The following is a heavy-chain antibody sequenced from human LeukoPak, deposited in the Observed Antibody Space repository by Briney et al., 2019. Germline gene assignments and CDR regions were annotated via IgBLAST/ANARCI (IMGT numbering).Heavy chain of an antibody. CDR2: ISYDGSNN. D-gene: IGHD6-19*01. J-gene: IGHJ5*02. CDR1: GFTLSSYA. V-gene: IGHV3-30*01. Sequence: GGSLRLSCAASGFTLSSYAMHWVRPAPGKGLERVAVISYDGSNNNYAGAVKGRFTSSRDNSKNTLYLQMNSLRAEDTAVYYCARAWYVSGYSSGWYPWWFDPWGQGTLVTVSS. CDR3: ARAWYVSGYSSGWYPWWFDP.